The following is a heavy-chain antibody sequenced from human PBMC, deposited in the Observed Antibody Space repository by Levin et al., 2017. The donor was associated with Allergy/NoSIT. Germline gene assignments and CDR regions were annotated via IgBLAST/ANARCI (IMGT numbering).Heavy chain of an antibody. CDR2: IYYSGST. CDR1: GGSISSYY. D-gene: IGHD4-17*01. CDR3: AERRGADYGDNWFDP. Sequence: SETLSLTCTVSGGSISSYYWSWIRQPPGKGLEWIGYIYYSGSTNYNPSLKSRVTISVDTSKNQFSLKLSSVTAADTAVYYCAERRGADYGDNWFDPWGQGTLVTVSS. V-gene: IGHV4-59*01. J-gene: IGHJ5*02.